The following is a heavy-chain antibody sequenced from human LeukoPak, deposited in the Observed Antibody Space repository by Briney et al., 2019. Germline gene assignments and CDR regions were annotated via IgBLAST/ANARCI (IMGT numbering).Heavy chain of an antibody. J-gene: IGHJ6*02. V-gene: IGHV3-15*01. D-gene: IGHD1-26*01. Sequence: GGSLRLSCAASGFNFNYFWMDWVRQAPGKGLEWVGRIRTKIEGETTDYAAPVKGRFTTSRDDSKTTLYLHMNSLKTEDSAVYYCTTERNWELLRPYGLDIWGQGTTVTVSS. CDR1: GFNFNYFW. CDR3: TTERNWELLRPYGLDI. CDR2: IRTKIEGETT.